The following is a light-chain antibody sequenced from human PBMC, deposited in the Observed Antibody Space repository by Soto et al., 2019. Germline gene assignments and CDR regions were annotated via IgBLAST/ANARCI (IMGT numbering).Light chain of an antibody. CDR2: AAS. J-gene: IGKJ2*03. V-gene: IGKV1-39*01. CDR3: QQSYITLYS. Sequence: DIQMTQFPSSLSASVGDRVTITCRASQSISTNLSWYQKKPGKAPKLLIYAASTLQSGVSSRFSGTGSGTDFSLTISSLQPEDFAIYFCQQSYITLYSFGQATNLEIK. CDR1: QSISTN.